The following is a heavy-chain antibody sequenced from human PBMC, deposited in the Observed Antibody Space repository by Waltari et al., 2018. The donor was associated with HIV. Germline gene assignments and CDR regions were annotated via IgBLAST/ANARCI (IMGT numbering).Heavy chain of an antibody. CDR1: GYTFTGYY. CDR3: ARVHYYDSSGYRDDAFDI. CDR2: INPNSGGT. J-gene: IGHJ3*02. Sequence: QVQLVQSGAEVRKPGASVKVSCKASGYTFTGYYMPWVRQAPGPGLEWMGWINPNSGGTNYAQKFQGRVTMTRDTSISTAYMELSRLRSDDTAVYYCARVHYYDSSGYRDDAFDIWGQGTMVTVSS. V-gene: IGHV1-2*02. D-gene: IGHD3-22*01.